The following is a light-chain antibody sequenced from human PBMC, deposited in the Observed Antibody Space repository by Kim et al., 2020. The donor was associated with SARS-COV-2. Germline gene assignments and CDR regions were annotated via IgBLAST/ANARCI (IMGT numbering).Light chain of an antibody. Sequence: DIQVTQSPSSLSASVGDRVTITCRSSHDITNYLVWIQQKPGEAPRSLIYAASTLRGGVSSRFSGSGSGTEFTLTISYLQPEDFATYDCLYYNNDPPTFGQGTKGEIK. J-gene: IGKJ2*01. CDR2: AAS. V-gene: IGKV1-16*01. CDR3: LYYNNDPPT. CDR1: HDITNY.